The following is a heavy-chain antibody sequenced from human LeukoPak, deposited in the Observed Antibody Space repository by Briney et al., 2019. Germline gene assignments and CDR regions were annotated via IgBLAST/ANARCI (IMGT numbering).Heavy chain of an antibody. D-gene: IGHD4-17*01. CDR1: GFTFSAYY. CDR2: ITSGSLYT. Sequence: PGGSLRLSCAASGFTFSAYYMSWIRQAPGKGLEWASYITSGSLYTNYADSVKGRFTISRDNAKNSLYLQMNSLRAEDTAVYYCARGMYDYGDSLVTSYFDFWGQGALVTVSS. J-gene: IGHJ4*02. V-gene: IGHV3-11*05. CDR3: ARGMYDYGDSLVTSYFDF.